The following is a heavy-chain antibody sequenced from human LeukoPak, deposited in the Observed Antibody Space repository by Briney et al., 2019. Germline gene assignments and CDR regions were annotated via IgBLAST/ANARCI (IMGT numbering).Heavy chain of an antibody. CDR3: ARGMRLFDY. CDR2: MYGSGST. Sequence: PSETLSLTCTVSGASVNDYYWNWIRQPAGGGLEWIGLMYGSGSTNYNPSLKSRVTMSVDTSKSQFSLKLNSVTAADTAVYYCARGMRLFDYWGQGTLVTVSS. V-gene: IGHV4-4*07. CDR1: GASVNDYY. J-gene: IGHJ4*02.